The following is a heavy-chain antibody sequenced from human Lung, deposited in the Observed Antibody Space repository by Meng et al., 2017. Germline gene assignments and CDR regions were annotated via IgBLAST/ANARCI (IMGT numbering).Heavy chain of an antibody. D-gene: IGHD6-25*01. CDR1: GYNCPDYY. CDR3: ARDEDISAAGKLFGDY. J-gene: IGHJ4*02. Sequence: QLQLVQSGAEVKKPGASLNVSCKPSGYNCPDYYIHWVRRAPGQGLEWMGRINPKSGDTHYAQKFQARVTMTGDTSISTAYMELSGLRSDDTAMYYCARDEDISAAGKLFGDYWGQGTLVTVSS. V-gene: IGHV1-2*06. CDR2: INPKSGDT.